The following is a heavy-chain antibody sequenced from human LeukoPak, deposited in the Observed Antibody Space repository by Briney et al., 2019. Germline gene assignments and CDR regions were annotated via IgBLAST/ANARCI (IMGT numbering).Heavy chain of an antibody. CDR1: GFTFSSYS. D-gene: IGHD3-16*01. J-gene: IGHJ6*03. CDR2: ISSSSSTI. V-gene: IGHV3-48*01. Sequence: PGGSLRLSCAASGFTFSSYSMNWVRQAPGKGLEWVSYISSSSSTIYYADSVKGRFTISRDNAKNSLYLQMNSLRAEDTAVYYCARLGESPIYYYMDVWGKGTTVTVSS. CDR3: ARLGESPIYYYMDV.